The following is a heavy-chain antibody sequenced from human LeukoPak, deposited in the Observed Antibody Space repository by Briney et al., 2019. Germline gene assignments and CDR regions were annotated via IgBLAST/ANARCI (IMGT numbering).Heavy chain of an antibody. CDR1: GFTFSSNA. CDR3: AKYSVQLWDNFDY. V-gene: IGHV3-23*01. D-gene: IGHD5-18*01. CDR2: ISSSGSAT. Sequence: GGSLRLSCAASGFTFSSNAMNWVRQGPGKGLEWVAAISSSGSATYYADSVKGRFTISRDNSKNTLYLQVNSLRAEDTAAYYCAKYSVQLWDNFDYWGQGTLVTVSS. J-gene: IGHJ4*02.